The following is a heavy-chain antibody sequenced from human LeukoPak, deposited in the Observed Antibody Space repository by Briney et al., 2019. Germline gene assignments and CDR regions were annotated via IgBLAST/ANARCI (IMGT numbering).Heavy chain of an antibody. CDR1: GGSISSGDYY. J-gene: IGHJ5*02. CDR2: IYYSGSP. Sequence: PSETLSLTCTVSGGSISSGDYYWSWIRQPPGKGVLSIGYIYYSGSPYYDPSLKSPITISVDTSKTQFSLKLSSVTAADTAVYYWARGVSHLVVPDWFDPWGQGTLVTVSS. D-gene: IGHD2-15*01. V-gene: IGHV4-30-4*08. CDR3: ARGVSHLVVPDWFDP.